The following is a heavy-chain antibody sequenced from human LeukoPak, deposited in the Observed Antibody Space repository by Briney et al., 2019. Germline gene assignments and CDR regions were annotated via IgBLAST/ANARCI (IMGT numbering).Heavy chain of an antibody. CDR3: ARGSGGYADI. V-gene: IGHV1-2*02. CDR1: GGTFNTYG. J-gene: IGHJ3*02. Sequence: ASVKVSCKASGGTFNTYGITWVRQAPGQGLEWMGWINPNSGGTNYAQKFQGRVTMTRDTSISTAYMELSRLRSDDTAVYYCARGSGGYADIWGQGTMVTVSS. CDR2: INPNSGGT. D-gene: IGHD2-8*01.